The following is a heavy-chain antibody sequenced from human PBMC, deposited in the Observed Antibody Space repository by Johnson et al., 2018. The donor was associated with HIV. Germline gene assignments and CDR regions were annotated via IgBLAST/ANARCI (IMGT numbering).Heavy chain of an antibody. V-gene: IGHV3-30*04. CDR1: GFTFSSFA. CDR3: ARVQLLADDVFNI. CDR2: ISYSGSNK. J-gene: IGHJ3*02. D-gene: IGHD3-10*01. Sequence: QVQLVESGGGVVQPGRSLRLSCAASGFTFSSFAMHWVRQTPGNGLEWVSIISYSGSNKYYADSVKGRFTISRDNSKNTLYLQMNTLRAEDTAVYYCARVQLLADDVFNIWGQGTMVTVSS.